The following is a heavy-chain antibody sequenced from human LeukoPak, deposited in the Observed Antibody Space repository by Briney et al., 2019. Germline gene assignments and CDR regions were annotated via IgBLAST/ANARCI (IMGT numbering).Heavy chain of an antibody. CDR2: IWYDGSNK. Sequence: GGSLRLSCAASGFTFSSYGMYWVRQAPGKGLEWVAVIWYDGSNKYYADSVKGRFTISRDNAKNSLYLQMNSLRAEDTAVYYCARILEWEGPFDPWGQGTLVTVSS. D-gene: IGHD2-15*01. CDR3: ARILEWEGPFDP. CDR1: GFTFSSYG. V-gene: IGHV3-33*01. J-gene: IGHJ5*02.